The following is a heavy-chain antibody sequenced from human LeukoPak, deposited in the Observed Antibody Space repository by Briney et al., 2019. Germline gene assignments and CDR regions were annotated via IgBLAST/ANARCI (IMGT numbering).Heavy chain of an antibody. J-gene: IGHJ4*02. V-gene: IGHV3-64*01. Sequence: GGSLRLSCAASGFTFSNYAMSWVRQAPGKGLEYVSGINGNGGSALYANSVKGRFTISRDNSRHTLYLQMGSLRTEDMGVYYCARAPTVTAESAFGYWGQGTLVTVSS. CDR2: INGNGGSA. CDR3: ARAPTVTAESAFGY. CDR1: GFTFSNYA. D-gene: IGHD4-17*01.